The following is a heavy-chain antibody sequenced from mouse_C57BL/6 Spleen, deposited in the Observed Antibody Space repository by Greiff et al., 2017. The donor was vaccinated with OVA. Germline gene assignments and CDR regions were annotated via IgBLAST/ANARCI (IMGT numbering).Heavy chain of an antibody. D-gene: IGHD4-1*01. CDR2: TSYSGST. Sequence: VHVKQSGPGLAKPSQTLSLTCSVTGYSITSDYWNWIRKFPGNKLEYMGYTSYSGSTYYNPSLKSRISITRDTSKNQYYLQLNSVTTEDTATYYCARRLGGYFDYWGQGTTLTVSS. CDR3: ARRLGGYFDY. CDR1: GYSITSDY. J-gene: IGHJ2*01. V-gene: IGHV3-8*01.